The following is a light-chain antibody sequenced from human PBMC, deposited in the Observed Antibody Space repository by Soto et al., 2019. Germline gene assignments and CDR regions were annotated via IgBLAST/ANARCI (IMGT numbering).Light chain of an antibody. Sequence: EIVLTQSPATLSLSPGERATLSCRASQSVSSYLAWYQQKPGQAPRLLIYDASNRATGIPARFSGSGSGTDFTLTSSSLEPEDSAAYYCQQRSNWLLTFGGGTKVEIK. CDR3: QQRSNWLLT. J-gene: IGKJ4*01. CDR2: DAS. CDR1: QSVSSY. V-gene: IGKV3-11*01.